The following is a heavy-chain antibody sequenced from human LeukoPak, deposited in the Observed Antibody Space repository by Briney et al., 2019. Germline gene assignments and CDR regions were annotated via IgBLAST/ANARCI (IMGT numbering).Heavy chain of an antibody. CDR2: INTDGSTT. CDR3: ARDRGHAYFFDY. CDR1: GFTFSNAW. Sequence: GGSLRLSCAASGFTFSNAWMSWVRQAPGKGLVWVSRINTDGSTTTYADSVKGRFTISRDNAKNTVYLQMNSLRAEDTAVYYCARDRGHAYFFDYWGQGVLVTVSS. V-gene: IGHV3-74*01. D-gene: IGHD2-2*01. J-gene: IGHJ4*02.